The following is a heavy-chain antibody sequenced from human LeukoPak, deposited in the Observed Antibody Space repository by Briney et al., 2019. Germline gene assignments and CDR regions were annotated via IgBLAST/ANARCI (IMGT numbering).Heavy chain of an antibody. Sequence: GGPLRLSCAACGFTFSSYDMHWVRQATGKGLEWVSAIGTAGDTYYPGSVKGRFTISRDNSKNTLYLQMNSLRAEDTAVYYCAKGPRALVHSTHMFDYWGQGTLVTVSS. V-gene: IGHV3-13*01. J-gene: IGHJ4*02. CDR1: GFTFSSYD. D-gene: IGHD6-13*01. CDR3: AKGPRALVHSTHMFDY. CDR2: IGTAGDT.